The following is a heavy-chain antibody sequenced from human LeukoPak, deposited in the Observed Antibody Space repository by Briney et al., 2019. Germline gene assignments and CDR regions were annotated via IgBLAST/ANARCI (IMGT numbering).Heavy chain of an antibody. J-gene: IGHJ4*02. Sequence: SETLSLTCTVSGGSISSYYWSWIRQPPGKGPEWIGSIYYGGSTNYNPSLKSRVTMSVDTSKNQFSLKLSSVTAADTAVYYCARANYFDYWGQGTLVTVSS. CDR2: IYYGGST. CDR3: ARANYFDY. CDR1: GGSISSYY. V-gene: IGHV4-59*01.